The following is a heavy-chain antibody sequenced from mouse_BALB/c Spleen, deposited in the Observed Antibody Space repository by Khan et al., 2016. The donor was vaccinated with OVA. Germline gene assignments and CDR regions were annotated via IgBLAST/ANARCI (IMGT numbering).Heavy chain of an antibody. CDR2: IDPANGDT. D-gene: IGHD2-1*01. CDR1: GFNIKDTY. CDR3: ATLYVNPFAY. J-gene: IGHJ3*01. Sequence: VQLQQSRAELLKPGASVKLSCTSSGFNIKDTYMHWVKQRPEQGLEWIGRIDPANGDTKYDPKFQGKATITADTSSNTAYLQLSSLTSENTAVYYCATLYVNPFAYWGQGTLVTVSA. V-gene: IGHV14-3*02.